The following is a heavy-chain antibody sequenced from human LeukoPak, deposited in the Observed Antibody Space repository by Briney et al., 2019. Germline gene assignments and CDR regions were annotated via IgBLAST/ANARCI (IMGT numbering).Heavy chain of an antibody. CDR2: IIPILGIA. V-gene: IGHV1-69*04. Sequence: ASVKVSCKASGGTFSSYAISWVRQAPGQGLEWMGRIIPILGIANYAQKFQGRVTITADKSTSTAYMELSSLRSEDTAVYYCARGQKKVPSSTNRYYYYYMDVWGKGTTVTVSS. CDR3: ARGQKKVPSSTNRYYYYYMDV. CDR1: GGTFSSYA. J-gene: IGHJ6*03. D-gene: IGHD2-2*01.